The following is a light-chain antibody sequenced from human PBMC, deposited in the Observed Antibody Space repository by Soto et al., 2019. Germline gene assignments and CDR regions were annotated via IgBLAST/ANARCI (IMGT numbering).Light chain of an antibody. CDR2: EVS. J-gene: IGLJ2*01. Sequence: QSALTQPRSVSGSPGQSVTISCTGASSNLGGYNYVSWYQHHPGKAPKLIIYEVSNRPSGVSNRFSGSKSGNTASLTISGLQAEDETDYYCTSWTSTSTVSFGGGTKVTVL. V-gene: IGLV2-14*01. CDR3: TSWTSTSTVS. CDR1: SSNLGGYNY.